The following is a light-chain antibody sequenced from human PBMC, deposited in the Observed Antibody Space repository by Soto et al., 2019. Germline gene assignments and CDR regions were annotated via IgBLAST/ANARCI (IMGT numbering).Light chain of an antibody. CDR2: GAS. Sequence: EIVISQVPATPSVSPGDGATPSCRASQGISTNLAWYQQKPGQSPRLLIYGASTRAAGIPARFRGSRSGTEFTLTISSLLSEDFAVYYCQQYDNWPPIPFGQGTRLEIK. J-gene: IGKJ5*01. CDR3: QQYDNWPPIP. CDR1: QGISTN. V-gene: IGKV3-15*01.